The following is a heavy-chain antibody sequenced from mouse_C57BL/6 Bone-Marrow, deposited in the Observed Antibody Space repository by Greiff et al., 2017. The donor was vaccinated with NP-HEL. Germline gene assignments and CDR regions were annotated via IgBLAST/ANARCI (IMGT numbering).Heavy chain of an antibody. V-gene: IGHV5-4*01. CDR1: GFTFSSYA. D-gene: IGHD4-1*01. Sequence: EVKLVESGGGLVKPGGSLKLSCEASGFTFSSYAMSWVRQTPEKRLEWVATISDGGSYTYYPANVKGRFTISRDNAKNNLYLQMSHLKSEDTAMYYCARDEDWDVRGYWGQGTTLTVSS. CDR3: ARDEDWDVRGY. J-gene: IGHJ2*01. CDR2: ISDGGSYT.